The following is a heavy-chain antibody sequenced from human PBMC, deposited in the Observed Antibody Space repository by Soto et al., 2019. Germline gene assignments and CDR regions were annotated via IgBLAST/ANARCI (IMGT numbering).Heavy chain of an antibody. V-gene: IGHV3-9*01. D-gene: IGHD6-19*01. CDR3: AKGLGIAVAGTKSAAFDI. CDR1: GFTFDDYA. J-gene: IGHJ3*02. CDR2: ISWNSGSI. Sequence: PGGSLRLSCAASGFTFDDYAMHWVRQAPGKGLEWVSGISWNSGSIGYADSVKGRFTISRDNAKNSLYLQMNSLRAEDTALYYCAKGLGIAVAGTKSAAFDIWGQGTMVT.